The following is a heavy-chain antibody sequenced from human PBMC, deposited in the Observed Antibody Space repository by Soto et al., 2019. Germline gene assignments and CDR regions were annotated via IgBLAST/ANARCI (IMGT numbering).Heavy chain of an antibody. J-gene: IGHJ3*02. D-gene: IGHD7-27*01. Sequence: EVQLLESGGGLVQPGGSLRLSCAASGFTFSVFAMSWVRQAPGKGLELVSTISGRGENTYYADSVKGRFTISRDNSKNTLNLQMSSLRGEDTAVYYCAKDRGTGDYGVNAVDIWFQGTMVTVAS. V-gene: IGHV3-23*01. CDR3: AKDRGTGDYGVNAVDI. CDR1: GFTFSVFA. CDR2: ISGRGENT.